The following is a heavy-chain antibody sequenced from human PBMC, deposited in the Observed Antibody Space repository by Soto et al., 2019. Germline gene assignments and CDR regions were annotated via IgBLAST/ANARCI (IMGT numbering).Heavy chain of an antibody. CDR2: IKQDGSEK. Sequence: PGGSLRLSCAASGFTFSSYWMSWVRQAPGKGLEWVANIKQDGSEKYYVDSVKGRFTISRDNAKNSLYLQMNSLRAKDTAVYYCATHYDFWSGYPDAFDIWGQGTMVTVSS. D-gene: IGHD3-3*01. J-gene: IGHJ3*02. CDR1: GFTFSSYW. CDR3: ATHYDFWSGYPDAFDI. V-gene: IGHV3-7*01.